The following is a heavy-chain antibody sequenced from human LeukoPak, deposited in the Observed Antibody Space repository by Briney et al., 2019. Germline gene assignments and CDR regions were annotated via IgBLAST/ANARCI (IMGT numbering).Heavy chain of an antibody. V-gene: IGHV4-39*01. CDR1: GDSVTSGSYY. J-gene: IGHJ4*02. D-gene: IGHD3-22*01. CDR3: ARRSDSSGYYFFDY. CDR2: ISFSGST. Sequence: SETLSLTCSVSGDSVTSGSYYWGWVRQPPGKGLEWIGSISFSGSTYYNPSLRSRVTISEDTSKNQFSLKLSSVTAADTAVYYCARRSDSSGYYFFDYWGQGTLVTVSS.